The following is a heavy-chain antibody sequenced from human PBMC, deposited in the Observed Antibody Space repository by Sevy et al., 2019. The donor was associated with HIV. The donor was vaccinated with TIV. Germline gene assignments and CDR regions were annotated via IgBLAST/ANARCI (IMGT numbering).Heavy chain of an antibody. J-gene: IGHJ4*02. CDR2: ISGGGGSGNKP. V-gene: IGHV3-23*01. Sequence: GGSLRLSCAASGFTFSRYSMNWVRQAPGKGLEWVSGISGGGGSGNKPNYADSVKARFTISRDDSKNSLYLQLNSLRAEDTAIYYCARKYDSSGYFDYWGQGTLVTVSS. D-gene: IGHD3-22*01. CDR1: GFTFSRYS. CDR3: ARKYDSSGYFDY.